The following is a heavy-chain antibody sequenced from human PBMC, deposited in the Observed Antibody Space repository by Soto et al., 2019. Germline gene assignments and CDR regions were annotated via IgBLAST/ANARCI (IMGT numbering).Heavy chain of an antibody. V-gene: IGHV1-18*04. Sequence: QVQLVQSGAEVKKPGASVKVSCKTSGYTFTNYPITWVRQAPGQGLEWVGWISAYSGSTNYAQNLQGRVTMTTDTFTSTVYMELRSLRYADTAVYYCARDLGGVLMALDPWGQGTLVTVSS. CDR2: ISAYSGST. J-gene: IGHJ5*02. D-gene: IGHD2-8*01. CDR1: GYTFTNYP. CDR3: ARDLGGVLMALDP.